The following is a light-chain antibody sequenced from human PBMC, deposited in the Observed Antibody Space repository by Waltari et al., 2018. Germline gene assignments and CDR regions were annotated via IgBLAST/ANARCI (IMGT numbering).Light chain of an antibody. CDR3: CSFAGSYTYV. J-gene: IGLJ1*01. CDR1: SRDVGGYQY. CDR2: DVS. Sequence: QSALTQPRSVSGSPGQSVTISCTGTSRDVGGYQYVSWFQQHPCKVPKLLIYDVSERPSDVPARFSGSKSANTASLTISGLQTEDEADYYCCSFAGSYTYVFGTGTRVTVL. V-gene: IGLV2-11*01.